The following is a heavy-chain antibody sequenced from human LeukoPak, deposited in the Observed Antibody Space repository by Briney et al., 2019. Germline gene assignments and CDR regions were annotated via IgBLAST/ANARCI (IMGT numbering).Heavy chain of an antibody. CDR3: ARGIGANSGWYLIDY. V-gene: IGHV1-3*01. CDR1: GYTFTGYA. D-gene: IGHD6-19*01. CDR2: INVGNGNT. J-gene: IGHJ4*02. Sequence: ASVKVSCKASGYTFTGYAMHWVRQAPGQRLEWMGWINVGNGNTRYSQKLQGRVTITRDTSATTTYMELSSLRSEDTAVYYCARGIGANSGWYLIDYWGQETLVTVSS.